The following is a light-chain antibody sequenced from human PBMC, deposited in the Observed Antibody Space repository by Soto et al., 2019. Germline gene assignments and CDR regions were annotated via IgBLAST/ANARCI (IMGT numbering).Light chain of an antibody. CDR2: GIS. Sequence: EIMLTQSPGTLSLSPGERATLSCRASQSISNNYLGWFQQKPGQAPRLLIYGISSRATGIPDRFSGSGSGTDFTLTISRLEPEDFAVYYCQEYGSSPRTFGQGTKLEIK. CDR3: QEYGSSPRT. CDR1: QSISNNY. V-gene: IGKV3-20*01. J-gene: IGKJ1*01.